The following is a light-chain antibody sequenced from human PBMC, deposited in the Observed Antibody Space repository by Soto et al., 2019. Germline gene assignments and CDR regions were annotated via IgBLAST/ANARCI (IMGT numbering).Light chain of an antibody. CDR2: VGTGGMVG. Sequence: QSVLTQSPSASASLGAAVTLTCTLTTGYSKYKVDWYQQRPGKGPRFVMRVGTGGMVGSKGGGIPDRFAVLGSGLDRYLTIKNIQEEDESDYHCGADHGSGSNFPHVVFGGGTKLTVL. CDR1: TGYSKYK. J-gene: IGLJ2*01. CDR3: GADHGSGSNFPHVV. V-gene: IGLV9-49*01.